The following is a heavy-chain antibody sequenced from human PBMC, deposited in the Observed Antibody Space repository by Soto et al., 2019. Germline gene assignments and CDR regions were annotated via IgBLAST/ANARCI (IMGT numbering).Heavy chain of an antibody. CDR1: GFTFSSYW. CDR2: INSDGSST. D-gene: IGHD5-12*01. V-gene: IGHV3-74*01. Sequence: GGSLRLSCAASGFTFSSYWMHWVRQAPGKGLVWVSRINSDGSSTNYADSVKGRFTTSRDNAKSTLYLQMNSLRAEDTAVYYCTREVDAPVGAPFDYWGRGNLVTVSS. J-gene: IGHJ4*02. CDR3: TREVDAPVGAPFDY.